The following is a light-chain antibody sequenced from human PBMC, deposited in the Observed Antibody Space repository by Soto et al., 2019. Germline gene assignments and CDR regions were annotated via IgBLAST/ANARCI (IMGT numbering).Light chain of an antibody. J-gene: IGLJ1*01. CDR2: DDS. CDR1: NIGTKN. V-gene: IGLV3-21*02. Sequence: SYELTQPPSVSVAPGRTASLTCGGNNIGTKNVHWYQQKPGRAPVLVVYDDSDRPSGIPERFSGSNSGNTATLTISRVEAGDEADYFCQVWDGRSDHYVFGTGTKVTVL. CDR3: QVWDGRSDHYV.